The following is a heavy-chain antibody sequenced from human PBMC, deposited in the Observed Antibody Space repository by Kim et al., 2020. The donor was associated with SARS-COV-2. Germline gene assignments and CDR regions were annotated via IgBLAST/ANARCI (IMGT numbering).Heavy chain of an antibody. J-gene: IGHJ4*02. CDR1: GYTFTGYY. Sequence: ASVKVSCKASGYTFTGYYMHWVRQAPGQGLEWMGWINPNSGGTNYAQKFQGRVTMTRDTSISTAYMELSRLRSDDTAVYYCARLKLELRLFDYWGQGTLVTVSS. V-gene: IGHV1-2*02. CDR3: ARLKLELRLFDY. CDR2: INPNSGGT. D-gene: IGHD1-7*01.